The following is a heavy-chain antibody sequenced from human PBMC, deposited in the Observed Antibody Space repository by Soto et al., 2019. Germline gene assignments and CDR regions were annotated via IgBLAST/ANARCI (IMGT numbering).Heavy chain of an antibody. CDR3: ARDLRRGYSGYDYPYYYGMDV. CDR2: IIPILGIA. Sequence: ASVKVSCKASGGTFSSYTISWVRQAPGQGLEWMGRIIPILGIANYAQKFQGRVTITADKSTSTAYMELSSLRSEDTAVYYCARDLRRGYSGYDYPYYYGMDVWGQGTTVTVSS. V-gene: IGHV1-69*04. J-gene: IGHJ6*02. D-gene: IGHD5-12*01. CDR1: GGTFSSYT.